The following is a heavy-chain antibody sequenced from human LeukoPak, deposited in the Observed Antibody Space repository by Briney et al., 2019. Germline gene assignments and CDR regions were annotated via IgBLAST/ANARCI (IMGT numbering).Heavy chain of an antibody. D-gene: IGHD6-13*01. J-gene: IGHJ4*02. CDR3: ATSGYSSSWYFG. CDR2: ISRSSTTI. V-gene: IGHV3-48*01. Sequence: PGGPLRLSCAASGFTFSSYSMNWVRQAPGKGLEWVSYISRSSTTIYYADSVKGRFTISRDNAKNSLYLQMNSLRAEDTAVYYCATSGYSSSWYFGWGQGTLVTVSS. CDR1: GFTFSSYS.